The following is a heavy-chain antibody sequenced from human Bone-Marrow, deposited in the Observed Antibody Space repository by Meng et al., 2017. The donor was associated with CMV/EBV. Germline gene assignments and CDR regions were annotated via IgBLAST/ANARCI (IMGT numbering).Heavy chain of an antibody. D-gene: IGHD2-8*01. CDR2: ISSSGSTI. Sequence: GGSLRLSRAASGFTFSDYYMSWIRQAPGKGLEWVSYISSSGSTIYYADSVKGRFTISRDNAKNSLYLQMNSLRAEDTAVYYCARDRVSGGDVFDIWGQGTMVTVSS. V-gene: IGHV3-11*04. J-gene: IGHJ3*02. CDR3: ARDRVSGGDVFDI. CDR1: GFTFSDYY.